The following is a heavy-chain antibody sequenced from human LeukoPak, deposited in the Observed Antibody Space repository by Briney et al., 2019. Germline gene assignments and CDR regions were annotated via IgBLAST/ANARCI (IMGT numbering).Heavy chain of an antibody. V-gene: IGHV4-61*02. CDR2: VYTSGST. D-gene: IGHD2/OR15-2a*01. J-gene: IGHJ3*02. CDR1: GGSISSDSYY. CDR3: ARDRLSWGPFDI. Sequence: PSETLSLTCIVSGGSISSDSYYWNWIRQPAGKGLEWIGRVYTSGSTNYNPSLKSRVSISVDTSKNQFSLRLTSVTAADTAVYYCARDRLSWGPFDIWGQGTMLTVSS.